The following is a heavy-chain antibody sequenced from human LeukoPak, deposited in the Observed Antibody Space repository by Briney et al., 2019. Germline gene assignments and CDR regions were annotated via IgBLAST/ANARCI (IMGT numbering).Heavy chain of an antibody. CDR3: ARTEEHSGWYEPPLYFDY. J-gene: IGHJ4*02. D-gene: IGHD6-19*01. CDR2: INPSGGST. Sequence: GASLKVSCKASGYTFTSYYMHWVRQAPGQGLEWMGIINPSGGSTSYAQKFQGRVTMTRDTSTSTVYMELSSLRSEDTAVYYCARTEEHSGWYEPPLYFDYWGQGTLVTVSS. V-gene: IGHV1-46*01. CDR1: GYTFTSYY.